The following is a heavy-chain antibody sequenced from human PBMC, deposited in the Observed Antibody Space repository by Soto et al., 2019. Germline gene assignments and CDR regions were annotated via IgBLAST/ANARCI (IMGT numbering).Heavy chain of an antibody. CDR3: ARQQWLVLNAFDI. CDR1: GGSISSYY. V-gene: IGHV4-59*01. D-gene: IGHD6-19*01. CDR2: IYYSGST. Sequence: KPSETLSLTCTVSGGSISSYYWSWIRQPPGEGLEWIGYIYYSGSTNYNPSLKSRVTISVDTSKNQFSLKLSSVTAADTAVYYCARQQWLVLNAFDIWGQGTMVTVSS. J-gene: IGHJ3*02.